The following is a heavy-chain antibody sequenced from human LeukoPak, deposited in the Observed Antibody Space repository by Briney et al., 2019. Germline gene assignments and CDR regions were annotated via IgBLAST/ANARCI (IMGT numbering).Heavy chain of an antibody. J-gene: IGHJ4*02. D-gene: IGHD5-18*01. V-gene: IGHV3-11*04. CDR3: ARGSGSRYGPFDY. CDR1: GFIFSDCY. CDR2: ISISGTMI. Sequence: GGSLRLSCAASGFIFSDCYMSWIRQAPGKGLEWVSDISISGTMIYYADSVKGRFTISRDNARNSLYLHMDSLRVEDTAVYYCARGSGSRYGPFDYWGQGTLVTVSS.